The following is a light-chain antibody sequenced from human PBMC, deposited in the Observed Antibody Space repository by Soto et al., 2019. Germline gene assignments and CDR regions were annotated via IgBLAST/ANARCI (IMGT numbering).Light chain of an antibody. CDR2: GNS. CDR1: SRHNRAGYD. V-gene: IGLV1-40*01. CDR3: QSYDSSLSALYV. J-gene: IGLJ1*01. Sequence: QSVLTQPPQVSGAGQKGPIFCTGGSRHNRAGYDVHRYQQLPGTAPKLLIYGNSNRPSGVPDRFSGSKSGTSASLAITGLQAEDEADYYCQSYDSSLSALYVFGTGTKLTVL.